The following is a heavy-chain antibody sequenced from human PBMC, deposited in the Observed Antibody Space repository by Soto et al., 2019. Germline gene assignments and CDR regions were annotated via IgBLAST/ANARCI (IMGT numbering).Heavy chain of an antibody. Sequence: SGYRFPVYITHFAGSFNKQGLEWMGWMNPYNGNTGYTQKLQGRVHITRNTHISKVYKELTRMRSADKAGYYGARRKERSGPHYFDYWGQGSLVTVSS. V-gene: IGHV1-8*01. CDR2: MNPYNGNT. CDR3: ARRKERSGPHYFDY. D-gene: IGHD6-25*01. CDR1: GYRFPVYI. J-gene: IGHJ4*02.